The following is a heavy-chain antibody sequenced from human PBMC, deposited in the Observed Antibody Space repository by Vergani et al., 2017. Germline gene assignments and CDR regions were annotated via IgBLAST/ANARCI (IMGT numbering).Heavy chain of an antibody. CDR1: GYPFTSYW. D-gene: IGHD3-22*01. CDR2: IDPSDSYT. V-gene: IGHV5-10-1*01. J-gene: IGHJ5*02. CDR3: ARVGWSYYDSSGYYYAPGGWFDP. Sequence: EVQLVQSGGEVKKPGESLKISCKGSGYPFTSYWMAWVRQAPGKGLEWMGRIDPSDSYTNYSPSFQGHVTISADKSISTAYLQWSSLKASDTAMYYCARVGWSYYDSSGYYYAPGGWFDPWGQGTLVTVS.